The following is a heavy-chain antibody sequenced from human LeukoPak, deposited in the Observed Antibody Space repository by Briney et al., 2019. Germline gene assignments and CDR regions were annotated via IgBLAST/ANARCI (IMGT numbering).Heavy chain of an antibody. CDR2: IWYDGSNK. Sequence: GRSLRLSCAASGFTFSGYGMHWVRQAPGKGLEWVAVIWYDGSNKYYADSVKGRFTISRDNSKNTLYLQMNSLRAEDTAVYYCARFRDGSHGAFDIWGQGTMVTVSS. CDR1: GFTFSGYG. CDR3: ARFRDGSHGAFDI. V-gene: IGHV3-33*01. D-gene: IGHD1-26*01. J-gene: IGHJ3*02.